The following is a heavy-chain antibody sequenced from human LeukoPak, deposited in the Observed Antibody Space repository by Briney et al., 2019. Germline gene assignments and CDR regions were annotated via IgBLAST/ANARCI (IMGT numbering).Heavy chain of an antibody. CDR1: GFTFSIYW. J-gene: IGHJ4*02. CDR3: ARVRPGHYFDY. D-gene: IGHD6-6*01. Sequence: PGGSLRLSCTASGFTFSIYWMSWVARAPGKGLRGGASIKEDGSEEHYVDSVKGRFTISRDNARNSVHVQMNSLRAEDTAVYFCARVRPGHYFDYWGQGALVTVSS. CDR2: IKEDGSEE. V-gene: IGHV3-7*01.